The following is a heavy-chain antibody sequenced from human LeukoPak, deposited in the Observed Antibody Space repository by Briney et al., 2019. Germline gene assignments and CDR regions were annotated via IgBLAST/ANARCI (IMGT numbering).Heavy chain of an antibody. CDR1: GFTFSNYC. CDR3: VLEGGVSGYDLLDY. Sequence: PGGSLRLSCAASGFTFSNYCMTWVRQAPGKGLEWLSYINQDGSKEYYIDSVKGRFTISRDNAKNSLSLQMNSLRAEDTAVYYCVLEGGVSGYDLLDYRGEGTLVTVSS. D-gene: IGHD5-12*01. CDR2: INQDGSKE. J-gene: IGHJ4*02. V-gene: IGHV3-7*01.